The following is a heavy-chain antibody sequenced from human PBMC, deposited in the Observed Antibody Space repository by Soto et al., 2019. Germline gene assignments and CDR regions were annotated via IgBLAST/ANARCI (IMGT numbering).Heavy chain of an antibody. Sequence: QVQLVQSGAEVKKPGASVKVSCKASGYTFTSYAMHWVRQAPGQRLEWMGWINAGNGNTKYSQKFQGRVTITRDTSASTAYMELSSLRSEDTAVYYCASGHYYDSSGYDQYYFDYWGQGTLVTVSS. D-gene: IGHD3-22*01. V-gene: IGHV1-3*01. J-gene: IGHJ4*02. CDR3: ASGHYYDSSGYDQYYFDY. CDR2: INAGNGNT. CDR1: GYTFTSYA.